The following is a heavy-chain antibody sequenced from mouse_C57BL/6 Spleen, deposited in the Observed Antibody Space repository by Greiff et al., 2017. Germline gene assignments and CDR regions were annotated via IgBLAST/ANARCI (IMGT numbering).Heavy chain of an antibody. Sequence: VQLQQPGTELVKPGASVKLSCKASGYTFTSYWMHWVKQRPGQGLEWIGNINPSNGGTNYNEKFKSKATLTVDKSSSTAYMQLSSLTSEDSAVYYCARELQLRLRGYYAMDYWGQGTSVTVSS. CDR3: ARELQLRLRGYYAMDY. V-gene: IGHV1-53*01. D-gene: IGHD3-2*02. J-gene: IGHJ4*01. CDR2: INPSNGGT. CDR1: GYTFTSYW.